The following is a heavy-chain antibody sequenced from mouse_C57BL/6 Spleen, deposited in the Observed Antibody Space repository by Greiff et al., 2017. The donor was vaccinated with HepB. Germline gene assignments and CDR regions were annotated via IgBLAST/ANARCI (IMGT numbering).Heavy chain of an antibody. CDR2: IYPGDGDT. J-gene: IGHJ3*01. CDR3: AREAGWFAY. D-gene: IGHD3-2*02. V-gene: IGHV1-82*01. CDR1: GYAFSSSW. Sequence: QVQLQQSGPELVKPGASVKISCKASGYAFSSSWMNWVKQRPGKGLEWIGRIYPGDGDTNYNGKFKGKATLTADKSSSTAYMQLSSLTSEDSAVYFCAREAGWFAYWGQGTLVTVSA.